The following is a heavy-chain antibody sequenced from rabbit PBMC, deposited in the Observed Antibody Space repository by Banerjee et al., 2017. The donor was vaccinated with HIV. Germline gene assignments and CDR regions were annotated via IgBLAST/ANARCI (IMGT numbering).Heavy chain of an antibody. V-gene: IGHV1S40*01. CDR2: INTGSGST. D-gene: IGHD4-1*01. J-gene: IGHJ4*01. Sequence: QSLEESGGDLVKPGASLTLTCTASGFSLSSGYDMCWVRQAPGKGLEWIGCINTGSGSTFYASWAKGRFTISKTSSTTVALQMTSLTAADTATYFCARDLDSRGWGAVNLWGPGTLVTVS. CDR3: ARDLDSRGWGAVNL. CDR1: GFSLSSGYD.